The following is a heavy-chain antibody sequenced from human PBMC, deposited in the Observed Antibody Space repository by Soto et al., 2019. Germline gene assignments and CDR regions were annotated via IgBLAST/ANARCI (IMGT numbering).Heavy chain of an antibody. CDR2: IYWNDDK. Sequence: GPTLVNPXQTLTLTCTFSRFSLSTSGVGVGWIRQPPGKALEWLALIYWNDDKRYSPSLKIRLTITKHTSKNQVVLTMTNMDPVDTATYYCAHRRRRGYVSMEWPASAFDIWGQGTMVTVSS. J-gene: IGHJ3*02. D-gene: IGHD3-3*01. V-gene: IGHV2-5*01. CDR1: RFSLSTSGVG. CDR3: AHRRRRGYVSMEWPASAFDI.